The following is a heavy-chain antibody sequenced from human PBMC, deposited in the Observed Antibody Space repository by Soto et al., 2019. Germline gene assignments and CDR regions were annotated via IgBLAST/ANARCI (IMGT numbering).Heavy chain of an antibody. Sequence: PGESLKISWKGSGYSFTNYWIGWGRQNPGKGLEWMGTIFPGDADTRYSPSFQGQVTISADKSTNTADLQWSSLKASDTAMYSYYVFGYWYFDLWGRGTLVTVSS. CDR2: IFPGDADT. V-gene: IGHV5-51*01. CDR3: YVFGYWYFDL. CDR1: GYSFTNYW. J-gene: IGHJ2*01. D-gene: IGHD3-10*02.